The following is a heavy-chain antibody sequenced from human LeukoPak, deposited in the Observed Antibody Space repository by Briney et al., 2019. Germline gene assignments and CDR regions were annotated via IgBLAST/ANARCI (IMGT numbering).Heavy chain of an antibody. Sequence: PGGSLRLSCGASGFTFSNAWMSWVRQAPGKGLEWVGRIKTKIDGGTTDYAAPVKGRFTISRDDSKNTLYLQMNSLKSEDTAVYYCTTELDVRPNHYWGQGTLVTVSS. D-gene: IGHD1-14*01. CDR2: IKTKIDGGTT. CDR1: GFTFSNAW. V-gene: IGHV3-15*01. CDR3: TTELDVRPNHY. J-gene: IGHJ4*02.